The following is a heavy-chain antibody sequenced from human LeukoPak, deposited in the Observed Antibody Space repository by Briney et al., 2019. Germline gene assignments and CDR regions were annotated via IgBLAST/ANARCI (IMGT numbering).Heavy chain of an antibody. Sequence: GGSLRLSCAASGFTFNNFGMHLARQAPGKGLEWVAFIGYDGSSKFYADPVKGRFTISRDTSTKTLYLQMNSLRAEDTALYYCAKDRTVFGFGWYVIDYWGQGTLVTVSS. D-gene: IGHD6-19*01. CDR1: GFTFNNFG. CDR3: AKDRTVFGFGWYVIDY. CDR2: IGYDGSSK. V-gene: IGHV3-30*02. J-gene: IGHJ4*02.